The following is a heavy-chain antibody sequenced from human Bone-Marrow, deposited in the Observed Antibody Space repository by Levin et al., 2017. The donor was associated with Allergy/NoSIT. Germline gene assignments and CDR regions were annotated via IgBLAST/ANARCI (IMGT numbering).Heavy chain of an antibody. CDR1: GFTFDDYA. D-gene: IGHD6-6*01. V-gene: IGHV3-43D*03. CDR3: AKAMEASSLFDS. CDR2: VSWDGDST. Sequence: AGGSLRLSCVASGFTFDDYAMHWVRQAPGKGLEWVSLVSWDGDSTYYADSVKGRFSISRDNTKNSLYLHMNSLRPEDTALYYCAKAMEASSLFDSWGQGTLVTVSS. J-gene: IGHJ4*02.